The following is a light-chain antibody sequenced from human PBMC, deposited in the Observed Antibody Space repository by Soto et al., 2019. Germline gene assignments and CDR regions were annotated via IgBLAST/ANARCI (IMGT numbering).Light chain of an antibody. J-gene: IGKJ1*01. Sequence: DFQMTQSPSTLSASVGDRVTITCRASQNIRSRLAWFQQKPGKAPKLLIYDASSLESGVPQRFSGSGSGTEFTLTISSLQTDDFSTYYCQQYHSYYRTFGQGTKVDLK. V-gene: IGKV1-5*01. CDR2: DAS. CDR1: QNIRSR. CDR3: QQYHSYYRT.